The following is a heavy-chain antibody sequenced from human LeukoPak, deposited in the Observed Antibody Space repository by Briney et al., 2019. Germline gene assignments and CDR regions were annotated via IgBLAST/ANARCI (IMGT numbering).Heavy chain of an antibody. CDR1: GGSFSGYY. V-gene: IGHV4-34*01. J-gene: IGHJ4*02. CDR3: ARAITKGGIVRG. D-gene: IGHD2-8*01. CDR2: INHSGST. Sequence: SETLSLTCAVYGGSFSGYYWSWIRQPPGKGLEWIGEINHSGSTNYNPSLKSRVTISVDTSKNQFSLKLSSVTAADTAVYYCARAITKGGIVRGWGQGTLVTVSS.